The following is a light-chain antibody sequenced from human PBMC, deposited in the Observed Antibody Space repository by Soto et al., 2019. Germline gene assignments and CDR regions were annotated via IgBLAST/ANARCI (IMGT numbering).Light chain of an antibody. Sequence: QSVLTQPPSVSGAPGQRVTISCTGSSSNIGAGYDVHWYQRLPGTAPKLLIYGNSNRPSGVPDRFSGSKSGTSASLAITGLQAEDEADYYCQSYASSLSGYVFGTGTKLTVL. V-gene: IGLV1-40*01. CDR2: GNS. CDR1: SSNIGAGYD. CDR3: QSYASSLSGYV. J-gene: IGLJ1*01.